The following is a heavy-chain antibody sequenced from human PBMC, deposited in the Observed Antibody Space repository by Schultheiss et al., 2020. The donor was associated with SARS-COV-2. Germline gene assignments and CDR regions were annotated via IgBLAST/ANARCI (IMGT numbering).Heavy chain of an antibody. J-gene: IGHJ5*02. D-gene: IGHD6-19*01. Sequence: GGSLRLSCAASRFIFITYSMTWVRQAPGKGLEWVSSISSSSSYIYYADSVKGRFTISRDNAKNSLYLQMNSLRAEDTAVYYCALIAVAGPTAPNWFDPWGQGTLVTVSS. CDR1: RFIFITYS. V-gene: IGHV3-21*01. CDR2: ISSSSSYI. CDR3: ALIAVAGPTAPNWFDP.